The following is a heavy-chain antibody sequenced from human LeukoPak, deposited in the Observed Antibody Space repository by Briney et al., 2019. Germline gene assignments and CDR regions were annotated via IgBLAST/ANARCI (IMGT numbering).Heavy chain of an antibody. CDR1: GGSISSYY. V-gene: IGHV4-59*08. J-gene: IGHJ4*02. Sequence: SSETLSLTCTVSGGSISSYYWSWIRQPPGKGLEWIGYIYYTGNTNYNPSLESRVIISVDTSKNQFSLKLSSVTAADTAVYYCARHECGGSCYPEDYWGQGTLVTVSS. CDR2: IYYTGNT. D-gene: IGHD2-15*01. CDR3: ARHECGGSCYPEDY.